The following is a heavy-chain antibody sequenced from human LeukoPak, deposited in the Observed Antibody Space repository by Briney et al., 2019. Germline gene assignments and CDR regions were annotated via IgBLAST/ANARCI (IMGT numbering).Heavy chain of an antibody. V-gene: IGHV1-69*01. CDR3: ARARDSGAGARVYFQH. CDR1: GGTFSSYA. Sequence: SVKVSCKASGGTFSSYAISWVRQAPGQGLEWMGGIIPIFGTANYAQKFQGRVTITADESTSTAYMELSSLRSGDTAVYYCARARDSGAGARVYFQHWGQGTLVTVSS. D-gene: IGHD5-12*01. J-gene: IGHJ1*01. CDR2: IIPIFGTA.